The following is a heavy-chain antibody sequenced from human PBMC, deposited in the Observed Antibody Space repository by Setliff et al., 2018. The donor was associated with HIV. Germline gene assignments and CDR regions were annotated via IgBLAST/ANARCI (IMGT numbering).Heavy chain of an antibody. CDR1: GGSISSGGYY. J-gene: IGHJ4*02. D-gene: IGHD6-13*01. V-gene: IGHV4-31*03. CDR3: ARGIAAAEGYFDY. Sequence: NPSETLSLTCTVSGGSISSGGYYWSWIRQHPGKGLEWIGYIYHSGNTYYNPSLKSRVTISLDTSKNQFSLKLSSVTAADTAVYYCARGIAAAEGYFDYWGQGTLVTVSS. CDR2: IYHSGNT.